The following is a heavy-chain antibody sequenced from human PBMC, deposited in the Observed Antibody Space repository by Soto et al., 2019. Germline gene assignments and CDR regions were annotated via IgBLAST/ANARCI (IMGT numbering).Heavy chain of an antibody. J-gene: IGHJ4*02. CDR3: ARGYDILTGSGYV. D-gene: IGHD3-9*01. Sequence: QVQLQQWGAGLLKPSETLSLTCAVYGGSFSGYYWSWIRQPPGKGLEWIGEINHSGSTNYNPSLKSRVTISVDTSKNQFSLKLSSVTAADTAVYYCARGYDILTGSGYVGGQGTLVTVSS. V-gene: IGHV4-34*01. CDR1: GGSFSGYY. CDR2: INHSGST.